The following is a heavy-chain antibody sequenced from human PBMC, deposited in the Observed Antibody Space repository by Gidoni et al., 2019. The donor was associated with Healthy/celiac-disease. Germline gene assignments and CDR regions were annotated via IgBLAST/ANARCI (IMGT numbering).Heavy chain of an antibody. J-gene: IGHJ3*02. V-gene: IGHV1-24*01. D-gene: IGHD3-22*01. CDR3: ATGLSGDYYDSLRPGAFDI. CDR1: GYTLTELS. CDR2: FAPEDGET. Sequence: QVQLVQSGAVVKKPGASVKVSCKVSGYTLTELSMHWVRQATGKGLEWMGGFAPEDGETIYAQKFQGRVTMTEDTSTDTAYMELSSLRSEDTAVYYCATGLSGDYYDSLRPGAFDIWGQGTMVTVSS.